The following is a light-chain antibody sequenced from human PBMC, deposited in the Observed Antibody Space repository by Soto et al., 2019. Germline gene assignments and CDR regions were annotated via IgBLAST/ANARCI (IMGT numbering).Light chain of an antibody. J-gene: IGLJ1*01. V-gene: IGLV2-14*01. CDR2: EVS. CDR1: SSDVGGYNY. CDR3: SSYTSSSTQV. Sequence: QSALTQPASVSGSPGQSITISCTGTSSDVGGYNYVSWYQQHPGKAPKLMIYEVSNRPSGVSNRFSGFKSGNTASLTISGLQAEDEADYYCSSYTSSSTQVFGTGTKVTVL.